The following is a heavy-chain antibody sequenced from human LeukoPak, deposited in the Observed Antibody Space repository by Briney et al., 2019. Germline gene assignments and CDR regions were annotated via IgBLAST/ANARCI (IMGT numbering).Heavy chain of an antibody. CDR3: AKDGNLAVALFDY. V-gene: IGHV3-23*01. D-gene: IGHD6-19*01. Sequence: GGSLRLSCAASGFTFNRYGMSWVRQAPGKGLEWVSAISGSGGTTYYADSVKGRFTISRDNSKNTLYLQMNSLRAEDTAVYYCAKDGNLAVALFDYWGQGTLVTVSS. CDR2: ISGSGGTT. CDR1: GFTFNRYG. J-gene: IGHJ4*02.